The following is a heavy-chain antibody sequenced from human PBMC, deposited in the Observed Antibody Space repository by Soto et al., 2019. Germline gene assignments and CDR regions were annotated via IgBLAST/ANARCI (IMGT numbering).Heavy chain of an antibody. V-gene: IGHV3-7*01. Sequence: EVQLVESGGGLVQPGESLRLSCGGSGFTFSRYWMVWVRQAPGKGLEWVAKXNXXGSDKYYGDSVKGRFTISRDNAKXXXXXXXXXXXXXXXXXXXXXRDADSGYSQDWWGQGTLVTVSS. CDR1: GFTFSRYW. J-gene: IGHJ4*02. D-gene: IGHD5-18*01. CDR2: XNXXGSDK. CDR3: XRDADSGYSQDW.